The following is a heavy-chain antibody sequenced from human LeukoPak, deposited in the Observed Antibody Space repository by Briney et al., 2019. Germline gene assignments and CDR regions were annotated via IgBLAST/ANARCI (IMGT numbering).Heavy chain of an antibody. CDR1: GYTFTSYD. CDR3: ARGLYYDSSGYYEGYMDV. J-gene: IGHJ6*03. CDR2: MNPNSGNT. Sequence: ASVKVSCKASGYTFTSYDINWVRQATGQGLEWMGWMNPNSGNTGYAQKFQGRVTITRNTSISTAYMELSSLRSEDTAVYYCARGLYYDSSGYYEGYMDVGGKGTTVTVSS. V-gene: IGHV1-8*03. D-gene: IGHD3-22*01.